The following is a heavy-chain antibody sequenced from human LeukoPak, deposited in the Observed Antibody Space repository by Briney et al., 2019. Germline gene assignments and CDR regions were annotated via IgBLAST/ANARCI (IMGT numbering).Heavy chain of an antibody. D-gene: IGHD2/OR15-2a*01. CDR1: GGSISGSNW. J-gene: IGHJ4*02. V-gene: IGHV4-4*02. CDR2: IYYSGST. CDR3: ARGLSFFDY. Sequence: SETLSLTCAVSGGSISGSNWWSWVRQPPGKGLEWIGEIYYSGSTNYNPSLKSRVTISVDTSKNQFSLKLSSVTAADAAVYYCARGLSFFDYWGQGTLVTVSS.